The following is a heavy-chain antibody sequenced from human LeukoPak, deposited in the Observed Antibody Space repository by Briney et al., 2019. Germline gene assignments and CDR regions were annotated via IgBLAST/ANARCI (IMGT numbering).Heavy chain of an antibody. Sequence: PSETLSLTCTVSGGSISSYYWSWIRQPPGKGLEWIGYIYYSGSTNYNPSLKSRVTISVDTSKNQFSLKLSSVTAADTAVYYCARDPRGIPARARSFDIWGQGTMVTVSS. CDR1: GGSISSYY. V-gene: IGHV4-59*01. D-gene: IGHD6-6*01. CDR2: IYYSGST. J-gene: IGHJ3*02. CDR3: ARDPRGIPARARSFDI.